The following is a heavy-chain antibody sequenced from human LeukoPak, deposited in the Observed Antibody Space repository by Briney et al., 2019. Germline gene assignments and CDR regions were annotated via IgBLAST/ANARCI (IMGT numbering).Heavy chain of an antibody. Sequence: SETLSLTCTVSGGSISSYYWSWIRQPPGKGLEWIGYIYYSRSTNYNPSLKSRVTISVGTSKNQFSLKLSSVTAADTAVYYCARADRYFDWLLSYWGQGTLVTVSS. J-gene: IGHJ4*02. V-gene: IGHV4-59*01. CDR3: ARADRYFDWLLSY. CDR1: GGSISSYY. CDR2: IYYSRST. D-gene: IGHD3-9*01.